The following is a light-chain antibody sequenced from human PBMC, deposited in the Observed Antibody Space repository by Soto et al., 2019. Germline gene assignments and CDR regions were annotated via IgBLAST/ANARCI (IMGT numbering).Light chain of an antibody. J-gene: IGLJ2*01. V-gene: IGLV4-69*01. CDR2: LNSDGSH. CDR3: QTWGTGIHEVV. Sequence: QPVLTQSPSASASLGASVKLTCTLSRGHSSYAIAWHQQQPEKGPRYLMKLNSDGSHSKGDGIPDRFSGSSSGAERYLTISSLQSEDEADYYCQTWGTGIHEVVFGGGTKLTVL. CDR1: RGHSSYA.